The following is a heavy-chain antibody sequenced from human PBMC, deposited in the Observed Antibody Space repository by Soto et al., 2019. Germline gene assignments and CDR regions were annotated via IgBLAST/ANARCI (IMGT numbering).Heavy chain of an antibody. J-gene: IGHJ4*02. CDR1: GGSISGYY. D-gene: IGHD3-9*01. CDR3: AHILSGSQFNY. CDR2: IHYSGNT. Sequence: PSETLSLTCTVSGGSISGYYWSWIRQPPGKGLEWIGWIHYSGNTLYNPSLKTRLTISVDPSRNQFSLKLSSVTAADTAIYFCAHILSGSQFNYWGQGTPVTVSS. V-gene: IGHV4-59*01.